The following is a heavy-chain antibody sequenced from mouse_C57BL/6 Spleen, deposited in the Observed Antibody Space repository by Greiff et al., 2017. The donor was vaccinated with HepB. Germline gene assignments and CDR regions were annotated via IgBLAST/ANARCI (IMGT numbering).Heavy chain of an antibody. CDR3: TREGSYGRLAY. D-gene: IGHD1-1*02. CDR1: GFTFSSYA. V-gene: IGHV5-9-1*02. Sequence: EVKVVESGEGLVKPGGSLKLSCAASGFTFSSYAMSWVRQTPEKRLEWVAYISSGGDYIYYADTVKGRFTISRDNARNTLYLQMSSLKSEDTAMYYCTREGSYGRLAYWGQGTLVTVSA. CDR2: ISSGGDYI. J-gene: IGHJ3*01.